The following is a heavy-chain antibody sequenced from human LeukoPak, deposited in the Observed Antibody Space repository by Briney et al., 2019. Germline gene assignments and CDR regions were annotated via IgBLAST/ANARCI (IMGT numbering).Heavy chain of an antibody. D-gene: IGHD2-21*02. Sequence: SQTLSLTCAVSGGSISSGGYSWSWTRRPPGKGLEWIGYIYHSGSTYYNPSLKSRVTISVDRSKNQFSLKLSSVTAADTAVYYCARVQHIVVVTASHAFDIWGQGTMVTVSS. CDR1: GGSISSGGYS. CDR3: ARVQHIVVVTASHAFDI. CDR2: IYHSGST. V-gene: IGHV4-30-2*01. J-gene: IGHJ3*02.